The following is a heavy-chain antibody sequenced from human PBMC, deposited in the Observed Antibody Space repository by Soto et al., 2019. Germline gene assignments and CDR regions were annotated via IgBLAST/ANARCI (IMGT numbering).Heavy chain of an antibody. V-gene: IGHV1-3*01. CDR2: INAANGDT. CDR1: GYTFTSYG. D-gene: IGHD6-13*01. Sequence: KASGYTFTSYGIHWVRQAPGQRLEWMGWINAANGDTKYSPKFQGRVTITRDTSASTAYMELSSLRSEDTAVYYCVRRHVSATGIDWFDPWGQGTLVTVSS. CDR3: VRRHVSATGIDWFDP. J-gene: IGHJ5*02.